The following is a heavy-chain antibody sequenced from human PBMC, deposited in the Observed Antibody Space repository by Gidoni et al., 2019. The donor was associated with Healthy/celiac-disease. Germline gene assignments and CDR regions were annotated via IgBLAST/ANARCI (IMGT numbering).Heavy chain of an antibody. CDR3: AREANYYDSSGYYLWGAFDI. D-gene: IGHD3-22*01. J-gene: IGHJ3*02. V-gene: IGHV3-33*01. CDR1: GFTFSSYG. Sequence: QVKLVESGGGVVKPGRSLRLSCAASGFTFSSYGMHWVRQAPGKGLEWVAVIWYDGSNKYYAGSVKGRFTISRDNSKNTLYLQMNSLRAEDTAVYYCAREANYYDSSGYYLWGAFDIWGQGTMVTVSS. CDR2: IWYDGSNK.